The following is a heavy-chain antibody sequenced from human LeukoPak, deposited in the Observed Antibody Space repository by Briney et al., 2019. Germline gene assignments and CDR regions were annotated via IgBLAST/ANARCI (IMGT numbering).Heavy chain of an antibody. D-gene: IGHD3-10*01. J-gene: IGHJ4*02. Sequence: GGSLRLSCAASGFTFSSNSMNWVRQAPAKGLEWVSYISSSSSTIYYADSVKGRFTISRDNAKNSLYLQMNSLRAEDTAVYYCARDRLWFGELLTRFDYWGQGTLVTVSS. CDR1: GFTFSSNS. CDR3: ARDRLWFGELLTRFDY. CDR2: ISSSSSTI. V-gene: IGHV3-48*01.